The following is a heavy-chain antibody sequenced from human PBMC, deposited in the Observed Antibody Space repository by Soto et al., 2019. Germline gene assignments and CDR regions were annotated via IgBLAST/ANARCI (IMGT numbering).Heavy chain of an antibody. D-gene: IGHD6-13*01. Sequence: QVQLVESGGAVVQPGTSLRLSCAASGFPFSHYAMHLVRQAPGKGLEWVALISYDGSIKFHADSVKGRFTISRDYSKKTLDLQMNSQRPDDTAVYYCAREERGYMVGYWGQGTPVIVSS. CDR2: ISYDGSIK. CDR3: AREERGYMVGY. V-gene: IGHV3-30-3*01. CDR1: GFPFSHYA. J-gene: IGHJ4*02.